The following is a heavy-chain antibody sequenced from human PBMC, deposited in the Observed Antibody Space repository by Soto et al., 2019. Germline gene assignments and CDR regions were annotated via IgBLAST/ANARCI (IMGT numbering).Heavy chain of an antibody. D-gene: IGHD3-16*01. Sequence: SETLSLTCTVSGGSISSGGYYWSWIRQHPGKGLEWIGYIYYSGSTYYNPSLKSRVTISVDTSKNQFSLKLSSVTAAGTAVYYCAGGLGGPIYYFDYWGQGTLVTVSS. CDR3: AGGLGGPIYYFDY. V-gene: IGHV4-31*03. CDR1: GGSISSGGYY. J-gene: IGHJ4*02. CDR2: IYYSGST.